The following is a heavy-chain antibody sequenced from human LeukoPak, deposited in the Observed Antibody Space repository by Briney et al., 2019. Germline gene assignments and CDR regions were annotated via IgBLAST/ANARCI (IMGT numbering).Heavy chain of an antibody. CDR1: GGSFSGYY. CDR3: ARAYGPGLYYYMDV. Sequence: SETLSLTCAVYGGSFSGYYWSWIRQPPGKGLEWIGEINHSGSTNYNPSLKSRVTISVDTSKNQFSLKLSSVTAADTAVYYCARAYGPGLYYYMDVWGKGTTVTISS. CDR2: INHSGST. J-gene: IGHJ6*03. D-gene: IGHD3-10*01. V-gene: IGHV4-34*01.